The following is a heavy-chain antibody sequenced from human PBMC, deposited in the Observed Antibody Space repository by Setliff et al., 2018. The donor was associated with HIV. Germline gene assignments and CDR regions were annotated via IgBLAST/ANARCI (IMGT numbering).Heavy chain of an antibody. CDR1: GYTFTNFG. Sequence: ASVKVSCKASGYTFTNFGITWVRQAPGQGLEWMGWISPYNGNTDYAPELNGRVTMTTDTATSTASLELRSLRSDDTAGYSCARDRIPTKWLLESDYWGQGTLVTVSS. V-gene: IGHV1-18*01. CDR2: ISPYNGNT. D-gene: IGHD3-22*01. CDR3: ARDRIPTKWLLESDY. J-gene: IGHJ4*02.